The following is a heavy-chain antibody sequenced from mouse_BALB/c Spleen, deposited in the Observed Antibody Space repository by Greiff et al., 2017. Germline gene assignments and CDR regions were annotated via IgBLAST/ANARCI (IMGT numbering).Heavy chain of an antibody. V-gene: IGHV5-9-4*01. D-gene: IGHD2-3*01. J-gene: IGHJ4*01. CDR1: GFTFSSYA. CDR3: ARVYASEAMDY. Sequence: EVQLVESGGGLVKPGGSLKLSCAASGFTFSSYAMSWVRQSPEKRLEWVAEISSGGSYTYYPDTVTGRFTISRDNAKNTLYLEMSSLRSEDTAMYYCARVYASEAMDYWGQGTSVTVSS. CDR2: ISSGGSYT.